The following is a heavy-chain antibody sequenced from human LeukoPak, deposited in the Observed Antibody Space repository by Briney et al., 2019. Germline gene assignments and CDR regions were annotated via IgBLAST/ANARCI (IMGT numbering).Heavy chain of an antibody. CDR3: AREPSYYYGSGSSTLGY. CDR2: ISYDGSNK. V-gene: IGHV3-30*14. Sequence: AGGSTRLSCAVSGFTLNDNWIHWVRQAPGKGLEWVAVISYDGSNKYYADSVKGRFTISRDNSKNTLYLQMNSLRAEDTAVYYCAREPSYYYGSGSSTLGYWGQGTLVTVTS. CDR1: GFTLNDNW. D-gene: IGHD3-10*01. J-gene: IGHJ4*02.